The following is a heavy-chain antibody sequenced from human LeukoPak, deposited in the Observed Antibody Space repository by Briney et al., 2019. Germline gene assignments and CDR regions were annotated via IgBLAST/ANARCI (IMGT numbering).Heavy chain of an antibody. CDR1: GDSISSGSYY. D-gene: IGHD1-26*01. Sequence: SETLSLTCTVSGDSISSGSYYWGWIRQPAGKGLEWIGRIYTSGSTTYHSSLKSRVTISLYTSKNHFSLRLSSVTAADTAVYYCARDREVGATGYYFDYWGQGTLVTVSS. CDR3: ARDREVGATGYYFDY. CDR2: IYTSGST. J-gene: IGHJ4*02. V-gene: IGHV4-61*02.